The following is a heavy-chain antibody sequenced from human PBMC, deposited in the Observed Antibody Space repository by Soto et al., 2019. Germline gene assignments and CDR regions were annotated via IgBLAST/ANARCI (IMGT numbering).Heavy chain of an antibody. Sequence: QLQLQESGSGLVKPSQTLSLTCAVSGGSISSGCYSWCWLQQPRGKGLGWIGYIYHSRSTYYNPSSKSRVTLSVDRSKNQFSLKLSSATAADTAVYYCAAGGVLPRYYWGQGTLVTVSS. CDR1: GGSISSGCYS. V-gene: IGHV4-30-2*01. J-gene: IGHJ4*02. D-gene: IGHD2-15*01. CDR3: AAGGVLPRYY. CDR2: IYHSRST.